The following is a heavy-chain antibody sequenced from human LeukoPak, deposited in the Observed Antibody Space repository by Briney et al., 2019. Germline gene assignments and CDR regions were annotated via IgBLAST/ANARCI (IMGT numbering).Heavy chain of an antibody. CDR1: GFTVSSSY. CDR3: VRQTGRITNFDS. D-gene: IGHD3-10*01. Sequence: GGSLRLSCAASGFTVSSSYISWVRQAPGKGLEWVSAIYNDGVTYYAGSVKGRFTISRDNSKNMVYLQMNSLRVEDTAVYICVRQTGRITNFDSWGQGTLVTVSS. CDR2: IYNDGVT. V-gene: IGHV3-66*04. J-gene: IGHJ4*02.